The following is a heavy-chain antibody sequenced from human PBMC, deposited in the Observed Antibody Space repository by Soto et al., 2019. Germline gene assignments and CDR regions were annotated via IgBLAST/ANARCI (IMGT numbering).Heavy chain of an antibody. CDR1: GYSFTTYW. Sequence: GESLKISCKGSGYSFTTYWLAWVRQVPGKGLEYMGIIYPGDSDARYSPSFQGQVTLSADKSISTAYLQWTSLKASDTAIYYCARARVSTPRLEDPFDIWGQGTMVTVSS. D-gene: IGHD5-12*01. CDR2: IYPGDSDA. J-gene: IGHJ3*02. CDR3: ARARVSTPRLEDPFDI. V-gene: IGHV5-51*01.